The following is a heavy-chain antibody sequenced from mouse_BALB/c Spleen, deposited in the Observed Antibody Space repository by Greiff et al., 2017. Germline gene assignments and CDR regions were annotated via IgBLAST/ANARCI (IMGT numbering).Heavy chain of an antibody. CDR3: ARGAGNYGY. CDR2: IYPGDGDT. CDR1: GYAFSSSW. J-gene: IGHJ2*01. Sequence: QVQLQQSGPELVKPGASVKISCKASGYAFSSSWMNWVKQRPGQGLEWIGRIYPGDGDTNYNGKFKGKATLTADKASSTAYMQLSSLTSVDSAVFFCARGAGNYGYWGQGTTLTVSS. D-gene: IGHD2-1*01. V-gene: IGHV1-82*01.